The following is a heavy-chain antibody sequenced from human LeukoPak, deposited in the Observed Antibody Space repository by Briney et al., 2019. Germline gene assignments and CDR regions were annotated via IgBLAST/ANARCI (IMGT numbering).Heavy chain of an antibody. J-gene: IGHJ4*02. Sequence: GGSLRLSCAASGFTFSSYGMHWVRQAPGKGLEWVAFIRYDGSNKYYADSVKGRFTISRDNSKSTLYLQMNSLRVEDTAVYYCAKRGTPARPAIDYWGQGTLVTVSS. V-gene: IGHV3-30*02. CDR1: GFTFSSYG. CDR2: IRYDGSNK. CDR3: AKRGTPARPAIDY. D-gene: IGHD6-6*01.